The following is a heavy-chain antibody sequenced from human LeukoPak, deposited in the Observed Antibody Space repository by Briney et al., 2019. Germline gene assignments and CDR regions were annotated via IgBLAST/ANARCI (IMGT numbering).Heavy chain of an antibody. J-gene: IGHJ6*03. CDR1: GFTFDDYG. V-gene: IGHV3-9*03. Sequence: GGSLRLSCAASGFTFDDYGMHWVRQAPGKGLEWVSGISWNSGSIGYADSVKGRFTISRDNAKNSLYLQMNSLRAEDMALYYCARDNGGVYYYYYMDVWGKGTTVTVSS. CDR2: ISWNSGSI. D-gene: IGHD3-16*01. CDR3: ARDNGGVYYYYYMDV.